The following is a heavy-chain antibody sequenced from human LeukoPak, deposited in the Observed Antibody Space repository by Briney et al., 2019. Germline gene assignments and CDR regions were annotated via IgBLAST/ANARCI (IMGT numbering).Heavy chain of an antibody. Sequence: PGSSVKVSCKASGGTFSSYAISWVRQAPGQGLEWMGGIIPIFGTANYAQKFQGRVTITADESTSTAYMELSSLRSEDTAVYYCATPAGGSGSYSNWFDPWGQGTLVTVSS. D-gene: IGHD3-10*01. CDR1: GGTFSSYA. J-gene: IGHJ5*02. CDR2: IIPIFGTA. V-gene: IGHV1-69*01. CDR3: ATPAGGSGSYSNWFDP.